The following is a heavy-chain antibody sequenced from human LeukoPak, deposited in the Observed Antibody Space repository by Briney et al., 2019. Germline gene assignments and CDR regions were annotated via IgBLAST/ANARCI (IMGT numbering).Heavy chain of an antibody. CDR2: IKQDGSEK. Sequence: GGSLRLSCAASGFTFSSYWMSWVRQAPGKGLEWGANIKQDGSEKYYVDSVKGRFTISRDNAKNSLYLQMNSLRAEDTAVYYCARENGVRPFDYWGQGTLVTVSS. CDR1: GFTFSSYW. J-gene: IGHJ4*02. CDR3: ARENGVRPFDY. D-gene: IGHD3-10*01. V-gene: IGHV3-7*03.